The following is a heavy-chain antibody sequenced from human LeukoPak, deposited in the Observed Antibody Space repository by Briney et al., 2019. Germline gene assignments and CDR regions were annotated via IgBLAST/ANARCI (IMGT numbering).Heavy chain of an antibody. D-gene: IGHD2-15*01. CDR3: AHSQSTKYCSGGSCFKDGFDY. J-gene: IGHJ4*02. Sequence: VSGPTLVKPTQTITLTCTFSGFSLSTSGVGVGWIRQPPGKALEWLALIYWDDDKRYSPSLKSRPTITKDTSKNQVVLTMTNMDPVDTATYYCAHSQSTKYCSGGSCFKDGFDYWGQGTLVTVSS. CDR2: IYWDDDK. CDR1: GFSLSTSGVG. V-gene: IGHV2-5*02.